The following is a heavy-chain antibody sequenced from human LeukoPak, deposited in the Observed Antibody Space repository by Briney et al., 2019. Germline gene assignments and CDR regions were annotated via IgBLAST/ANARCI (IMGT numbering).Heavy chain of an antibody. Sequence: PGGSLRLSCGASGITFSSYSMNWVRQAPGKGLEWVSYISSSGSTKYYADSVKGRFTISRDNARNSLYLQMNSLRAEDTGVYFCARGGLSIMGYWGQGTLVTVSS. CDR3: ARGGLSIMGY. V-gene: IGHV3-48*01. CDR1: GITFSSYS. D-gene: IGHD2/OR15-2a*01. J-gene: IGHJ4*02. CDR2: ISSSGSTK.